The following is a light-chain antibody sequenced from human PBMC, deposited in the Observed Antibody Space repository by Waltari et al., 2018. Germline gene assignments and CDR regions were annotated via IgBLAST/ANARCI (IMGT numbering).Light chain of an antibody. Sequence: SYELTQPPSVSVSPGQTASITCSGDKLGEKYACWYQQKPGQSPVLFISQDNKRPSGISERFSGSNSGKTATLTISGTQAMDEADYYCQAWDSSTAVFGGGTRLTVL. CDR2: QDN. CDR3: QAWDSSTAV. J-gene: IGLJ3*02. CDR1: KLGEKY. V-gene: IGLV3-1*01.